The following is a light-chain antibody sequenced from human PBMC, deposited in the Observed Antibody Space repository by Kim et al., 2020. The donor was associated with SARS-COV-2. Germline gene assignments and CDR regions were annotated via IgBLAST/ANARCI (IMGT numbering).Light chain of an antibody. Sequence: SYELTQPPSVSVAPGKTARITCGGNNIGSKSVHWYQQKPGQAPVLVIYYDSDRPSGIPERFSGSNSGNTATLTISRVEAGDEADYYCQVWDSSSDHPYWGFGGGTKLTVL. CDR2: YDS. CDR3: QVWDSSSDHPYWG. CDR1: NIGSKS. J-gene: IGLJ3*02. V-gene: IGLV3-21*04.